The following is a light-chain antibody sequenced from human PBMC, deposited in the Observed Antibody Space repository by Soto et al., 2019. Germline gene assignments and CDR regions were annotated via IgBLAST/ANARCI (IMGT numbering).Light chain of an antibody. V-gene: IGLV2-8*01. CDR3: ISHVGHSNV. CDR1: SSDVGGSDY. Sequence: QSALTQPPSASGSPGQSVTISCTGTSSDVGGSDYVSWYQHHPGKAPKLMIYDVSKRPSGVPDRFSGSKSGSMASLTVSGLQADDEADYYCISHVGHSNVFGTGTKVTVL. CDR2: DVS. J-gene: IGLJ1*01.